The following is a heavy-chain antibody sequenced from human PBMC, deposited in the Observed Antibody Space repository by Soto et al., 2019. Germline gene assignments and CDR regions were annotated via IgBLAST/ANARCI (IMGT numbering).Heavy chain of an antibody. CDR1: GFTFSSYA. D-gene: IGHD4-17*01. V-gene: IGHV3-30-3*01. J-gene: IGHJ4*02. Sequence: GGSLRLSCAASGFTFSSYAMHWVRQAPGKGLEWVAVISYDGSNKYYADSVKGRFTISRDNSKNTLYLQMNSLRAEDTAVYYCARPWEMWSTTVVTSPFDYWGQGTLVTVSS. CDR3: ARPWEMWSTTVVTSPFDY. CDR2: ISYDGSNK.